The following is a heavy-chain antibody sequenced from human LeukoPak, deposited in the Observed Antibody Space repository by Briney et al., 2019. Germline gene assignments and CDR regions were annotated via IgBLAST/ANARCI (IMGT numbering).Heavy chain of an antibody. D-gene: IGHD3-10*01. CDR3: ARVVLYGSGSH. V-gene: IGHV3-30-3*01. CDR1: GFTFSSYA. J-gene: IGHJ4*02. Sequence: PGGSLRLSCAASGFTFSSYAMHWVRQAPGKGLEWVAVISYDGSNKYYADSVKGRFTISRDNSKNTLYLQMNSLRAEDTAVYYCARVVLYGSGSHWGQGTLVTVSS. CDR2: ISYDGSNK.